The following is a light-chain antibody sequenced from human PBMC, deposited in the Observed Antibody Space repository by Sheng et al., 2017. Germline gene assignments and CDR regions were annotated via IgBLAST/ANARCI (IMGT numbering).Light chain of an antibody. V-gene: IGLV4-69*01. J-gene: IGLJ3*02. CDR3: QTWDTGIQV. CDR1: SGHNTYS. Sequence: QLVLTQSPSASASLGASVKLTCTLSSGHNTYSIAWHQHQPEKGPRYLMKVNSDGSHRKGRVRRSLLSLQLWAERYLIISSLQSEDEADYYCQTWDTGIQVFGGGTKLTVL. CDR2: VNSDGSH.